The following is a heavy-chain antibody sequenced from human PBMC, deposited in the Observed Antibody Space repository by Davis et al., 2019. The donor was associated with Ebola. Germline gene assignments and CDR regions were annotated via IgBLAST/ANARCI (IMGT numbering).Heavy chain of an antibody. J-gene: IGHJ6*02. Sequence: GGSLRLSCAASGFTFSSYSMNWVRQAPGKGLEWVSVIYSGGSTYYADSVKGRFTISRDNSKNTLYLQMNSLRAEDTAVYYCAKDRGNYHYCGMDVWGQGTTVTVSS. CDR2: IYSGGST. V-gene: IGHV3-53*01. CDR3: AKDRGNYHYCGMDV. CDR1: GFTFSSYS. D-gene: IGHD3-10*01.